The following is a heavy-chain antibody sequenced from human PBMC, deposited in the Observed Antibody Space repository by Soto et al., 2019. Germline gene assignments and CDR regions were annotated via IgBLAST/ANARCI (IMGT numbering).Heavy chain of an antibody. V-gene: IGHV1-24*01. D-gene: IGHD2-21*02. Sequence: GASVKVSCKVSGYTLTELSMHWVRQAPGKGLEWMGGFDPEDGETIYAQKFQGRVTMTEDTSTDTAYMELSSLRSEDTAVYYCASRCGGDCSNKAFDYWGQGTLVTVSS. J-gene: IGHJ4*02. CDR1: GYTLTELS. CDR3: ASRCGGDCSNKAFDY. CDR2: FDPEDGET.